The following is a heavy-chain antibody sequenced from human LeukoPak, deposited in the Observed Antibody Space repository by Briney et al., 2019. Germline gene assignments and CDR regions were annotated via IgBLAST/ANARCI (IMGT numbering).Heavy chain of an antibody. J-gene: IGHJ4*02. CDR3: ARGNYGGNSNFDY. CDR2: INPSGGNT. Sequence: GASVKVSCKASGYAFTGYFMHWVRQAPGQGPEWMGMINPSGGNTQYAQKFQGRVTVTRDTSTSTVYLELSRLRFEDTAVYSCARGNYGGNSNFDYWGQGTLVTVSS. D-gene: IGHD4-23*01. CDR1: GYAFTGYF. V-gene: IGHV1-46*01.